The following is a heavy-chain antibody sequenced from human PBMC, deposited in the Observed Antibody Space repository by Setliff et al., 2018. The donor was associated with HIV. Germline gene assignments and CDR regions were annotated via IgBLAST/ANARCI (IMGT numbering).Heavy chain of an antibody. CDR2: IHPTGHI. CDR1: GGSLSSYY. J-gene: IGHJ4*02. Sequence: PSETLSLTCVASGGSLSSYYWNWIRQTPGKGLEWIGEIHPTGHINYNPSYKSRVTVSLDTSKIQFSLKLSSVTAADTGVYYCAAFDSGRDVWGQGTLVTVSS. CDR3: AAFDSGRDV. D-gene: IGHD6-19*01. V-gene: IGHV4-34*01.